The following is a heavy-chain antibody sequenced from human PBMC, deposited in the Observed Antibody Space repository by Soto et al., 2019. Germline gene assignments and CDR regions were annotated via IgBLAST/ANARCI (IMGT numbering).Heavy chain of an antibody. D-gene: IGHD4-4*01. J-gene: IGHJ3*02. CDR2: ISYDGSNK. CDR3: AKRIWTITTWGAFDI. CDR1: GFIFSSYG. V-gene: IGHV3-30*18. Sequence: GGSLRLSCAASGFIFSSYGMHWVRQAPGKGLEWVAVISYDGSNKYYVDSVRGRFTISRDNSKNTLYLQMNSLRAEDTAVYYCAKRIWTITTWGAFDIWGQGTMVTVSS.